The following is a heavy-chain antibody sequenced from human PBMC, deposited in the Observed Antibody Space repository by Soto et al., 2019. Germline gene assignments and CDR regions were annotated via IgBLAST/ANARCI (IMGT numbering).Heavy chain of an antibody. V-gene: IGHV6-1*01. CDR3: ARLLRTHGVVSIMGYYFDY. J-gene: IGHJ4*02. CDR1: GDSVSSNSAA. D-gene: IGHD3-3*01. Sequence: SQTLSLTCAISGDSVSSNSAAWNWIRQSPSRGLEWLGRTYYRSKWYNDYAVSVKSRITINPDTSKNQFSLQLNSVTPEDTAVYYCARLLRTHGVVSIMGYYFDYWGQGTLVTVSS. CDR2: TYYRSKWYN.